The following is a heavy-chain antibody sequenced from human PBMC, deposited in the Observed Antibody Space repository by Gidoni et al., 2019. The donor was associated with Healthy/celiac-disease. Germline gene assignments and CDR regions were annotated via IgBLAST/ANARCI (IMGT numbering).Heavy chain of an antibody. D-gene: IGHD5-18*01. J-gene: IGHJ6*02. Sequence: QVQLVQSGAEVKKPGASVKVSCKASGYTFTSYDINWVRQATGQGLEWMGWMNPNSGNTGYAQKFQGRVTMTRNTSISTAYMELSSLRSEDTAVYYCARGPDTAMEYYYYYGMDVWGQGTTVTVSS. CDR3: ARGPDTAMEYYYYYGMDV. CDR1: GYTFTSYD. V-gene: IGHV1-8*01. CDR2: MNPNSGNT.